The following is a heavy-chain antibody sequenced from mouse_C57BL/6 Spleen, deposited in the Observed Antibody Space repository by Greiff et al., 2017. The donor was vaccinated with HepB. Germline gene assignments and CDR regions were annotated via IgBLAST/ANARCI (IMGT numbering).Heavy chain of an antibody. V-gene: IGHV1-18*01. CDR2: INPNNGGT. CDR1: GYTFTDYN. Sequence: VQLKESGPELVKPGASVKIPCKASGYTFTDYNMDWVKQSHGKSLEWIGDINPNNGGTIYNQKFKGKATLTVDKSYSTAYMERRSLTSEDTAVYNCARGGYGSFYAMDSWGQGPSVTVSS. J-gene: IGHJ4*01. CDR3: ARGGYGSFYAMDS. D-gene: IGHD2-10*02.